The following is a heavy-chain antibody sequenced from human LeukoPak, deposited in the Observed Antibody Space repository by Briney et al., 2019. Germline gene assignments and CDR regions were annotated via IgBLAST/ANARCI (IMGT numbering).Heavy chain of an antibody. CDR1: GFTSTSYG. CDR3: ARAGASNEFDY. CDR2: IWSDGSKT. V-gene: IGHV3-33*01. J-gene: IGHJ4*02. D-gene: IGHD2-8*01. Sequence: GGSLRLSCAASGFTSTSYGMHWVRQAPGKGLEWVAVIWSDGSKTYYVGSVKGRFTISRDYSKNTLFLQMSSLRAEDTAVYYCARAGASNEFDYWGQGTLVTVSS.